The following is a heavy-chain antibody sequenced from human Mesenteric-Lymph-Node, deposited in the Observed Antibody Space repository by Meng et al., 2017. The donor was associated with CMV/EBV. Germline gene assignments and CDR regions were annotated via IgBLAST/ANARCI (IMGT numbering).Heavy chain of an antibody. Sequence: SETLSLTCAVCGGSFSGYYWSWIRQPPGKGLEWIGEINHSGSTNYNPSLKSRVTISVDTSKNQFSLKLSSVTAADTAVYYCARGGGYSYGIPIDYWGQGTLVTVSS. D-gene: IGHD5-18*01. J-gene: IGHJ4*02. CDR3: ARGGGYSYGIPIDY. V-gene: IGHV4-34*01. CDR2: INHSGST. CDR1: GGSFSGYY.